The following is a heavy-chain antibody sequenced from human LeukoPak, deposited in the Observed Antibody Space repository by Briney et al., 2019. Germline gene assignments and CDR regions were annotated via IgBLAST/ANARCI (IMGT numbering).Heavy chain of an antibody. V-gene: IGHV4-34*01. CDR1: GGSFSGYY. Sequence: SETLSLTCAVYGGSFSGYYWSWLRQPPGKGLEWIGEINHSGSTNYNTSLKRGVTISEETSKNQFSLKRSSMTAADTAGYYGGRGVTVATFDYWGQGTLVTVSS. CDR2: INHSGST. D-gene: IGHD4-17*01. J-gene: IGHJ4*02. CDR3: GRGVTVATFDY.